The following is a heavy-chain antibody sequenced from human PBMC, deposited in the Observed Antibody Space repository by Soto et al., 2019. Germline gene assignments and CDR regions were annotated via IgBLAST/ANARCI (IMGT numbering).Heavy chain of an antibody. CDR3: ARVRDYPYFFDY. CDR2: FYTGGVT. CDR1: GFTVSSNY. Sequence: LRLSCAASGFTVSSNYMSWVRQAPGKGLEWVSVFYTGGVTYYADSVKGRFTISRDNSKNTLYLQMNSLGAEDTAVYYCARVRDYPYFFDYWGRGTLVTVSS. V-gene: IGHV3-53*01. J-gene: IGHJ4*02. D-gene: IGHD4-17*01.